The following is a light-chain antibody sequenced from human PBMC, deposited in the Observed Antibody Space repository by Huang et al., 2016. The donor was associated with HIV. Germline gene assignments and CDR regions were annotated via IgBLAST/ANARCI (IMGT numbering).Light chain of an antibody. J-gene: IGKJ1*01. CDR1: QSISHS. V-gene: IGKV1-39*01. CDR3: QQSYSTLWT. Sequence: DIQMTQSPSSLSASVGDRVTITCRASQSISHSLNWYQQKPGTAPKLLIYGTSNLQSGVPSRFSGSGSGTDFTLTISSLQPEDFATYFCQQSYSTLWTFGQGTKVEIK. CDR2: GTS.